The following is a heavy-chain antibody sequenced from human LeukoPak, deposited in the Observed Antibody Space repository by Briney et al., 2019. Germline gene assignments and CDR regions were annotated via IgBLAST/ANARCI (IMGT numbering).Heavy chain of an antibody. Sequence: ASVKVSCKVSGYTLTELSMHWVRQAPGKGLEWMGGFDPEDGETIYAQKFQGRVTMTEDTSTDTAYMELGSLRSEDTAVYYCATALQSYDYVWGSYRPSFDYWGQGTLVTVSS. V-gene: IGHV1-24*01. CDR1: GYTLTELS. D-gene: IGHD3-16*02. CDR2: FDPEDGET. J-gene: IGHJ4*02. CDR3: ATALQSYDYVWGSYRPSFDY.